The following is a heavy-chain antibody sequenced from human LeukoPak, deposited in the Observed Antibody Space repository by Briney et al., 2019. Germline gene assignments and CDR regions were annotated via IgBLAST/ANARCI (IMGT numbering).Heavy chain of an antibody. D-gene: IGHD3-16*01. CDR1: GGSISSDY. J-gene: IGHJ2*01. Sequence: SETLSLTCTVSGGSISSDYWNWIRQSPGKGLEWIGFIYYTGITNYNPSLKSRVTISLDTSKNQFSLRLYSVTAADTAVYYCARRGENGHWYFDLWGRGTLVAVSP. CDR2: IYYTGIT. V-gene: IGHV4-59*08. CDR3: ARRGENGHWYFDL.